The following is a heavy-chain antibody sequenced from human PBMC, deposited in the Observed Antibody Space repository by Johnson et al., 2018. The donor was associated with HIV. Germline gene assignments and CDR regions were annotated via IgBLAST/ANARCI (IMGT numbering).Heavy chain of an antibody. D-gene: IGHD1-7*01. CDR1: GFTFSSYA. J-gene: IGHJ3*02. CDR2: ISYDGTYK. CDR3: ATVGRLTATAQSAFDI. Sequence: QVQLVESGGGVVQPGTSLRLSCAASGFTFSSYALHWVRQAPGKGLEWVALISYDGTYKSYADSVKGRFTISRDNSNNTLYLQMTNLRADDTAVFYCATVGRLTATAQSAFDIWGQGTMVTLSS. V-gene: IGHV3-30*04.